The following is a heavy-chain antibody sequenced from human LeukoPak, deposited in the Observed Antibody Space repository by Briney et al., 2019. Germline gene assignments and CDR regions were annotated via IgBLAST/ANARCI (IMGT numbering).Heavy chain of an antibody. J-gene: IGHJ4*02. CDR3: VRIATVTTPDY. D-gene: IGHD4-17*01. CDR2: INPDGTTT. Sequence: PGGSLRLSCAASGFTFRSYWMHWVRQPLGKGLVWVSRINPDGTTTNYADSVKGRFTISRDNAKNTLYLQMNSLTVEDTALYYCVRIATVTTPDYWGQGTLVTVSS. CDR1: GFTFRSYW. V-gene: IGHV3-74*01.